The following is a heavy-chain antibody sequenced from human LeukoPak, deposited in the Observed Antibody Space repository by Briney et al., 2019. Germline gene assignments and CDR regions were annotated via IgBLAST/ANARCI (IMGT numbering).Heavy chain of an antibody. V-gene: IGHV4-59*12. CDR1: GGSMSPYH. Sequence: SETLSLTCTVSGGSMSPYHWGWIRQPPGKGLEWTGYIYYSGSTNYNPSLKSRVTISVDTSKNQFSLKLSSVTAADTAIYYCARAVSGRFDYWGQGTLVTVPS. J-gene: IGHJ4*02. D-gene: IGHD6-19*01. CDR3: ARAVSGRFDY. CDR2: IYYSGST.